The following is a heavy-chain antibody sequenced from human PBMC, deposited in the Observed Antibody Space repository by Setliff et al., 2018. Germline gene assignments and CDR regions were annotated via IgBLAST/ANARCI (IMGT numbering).Heavy chain of an antibody. J-gene: IGHJ6*02. CDR1: GYTFTGYY. D-gene: IGHD6-19*01. Sequence: GASVKVSCKASGYTFTGYYMHWVRQAPGQGLEWMGWINPNSGGTNYAQKFQGWVTMTWDTSISTAYMELSRLRSDDTAVYYCARAPAVADPYYYYGMDVWGQGTTVTVSS. V-gene: IGHV1-2*04. CDR2: INPNSGGT. CDR3: ARAPAVADPYYYYGMDV.